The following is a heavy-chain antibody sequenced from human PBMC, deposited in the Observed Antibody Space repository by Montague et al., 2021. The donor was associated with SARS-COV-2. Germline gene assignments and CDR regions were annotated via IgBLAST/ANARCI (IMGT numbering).Heavy chain of an antibody. J-gene: IGHJ4*02. V-gene: IGHV3-7*01. D-gene: IGHD3-10*01. Sequence: SLRLSCAASGFTFSDYWMSWVRQAPGKGLEWVANIKQDGSEKDXXXSXXXRFTISRDNAKNSLYLQVNSLRAEDTAIYYCAREQKGVWFGELLSDYWGQGTLVIVSS. CDR2: IKQDGSEK. CDR1: GFTFSDYW. CDR3: AREQKGVWFGELLSDY.